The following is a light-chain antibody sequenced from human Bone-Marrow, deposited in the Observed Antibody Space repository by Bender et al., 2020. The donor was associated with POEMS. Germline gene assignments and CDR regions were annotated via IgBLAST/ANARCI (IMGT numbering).Light chain of an antibody. Sequence: QSVLTQPPSASGTPGQRVTISCSGSSSNIGSTSVYWYQQLPGTAPKLLIYRNNQRPSGVPDRLSGSKSGTSASLAISGLRSDDEAIYFCVAWDASLNGWVFGGGTKLTVL. J-gene: IGLJ3*02. CDR1: SSNIGSTS. CDR2: RNN. CDR3: VAWDASLNGWV. V-gene: IGLV1-47*01.